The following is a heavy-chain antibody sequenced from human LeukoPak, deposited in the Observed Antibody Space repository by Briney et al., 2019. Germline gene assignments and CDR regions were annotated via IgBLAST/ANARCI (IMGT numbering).Heavy chain of an antibody. D-gene: IGHD2-8*01. Sequence: ASVKVSCKASGYTFTSYGISWVRQAPGQGLEWMGWVNPKSGNTGYKQKFQARVTITRDTSITTAYMELSSLTSDDTAVYFCARGLPLGYCTYGVCYPPKHFDFWGQGTLVTVSS. CDR3: ARGLPLGYCTYGVCYPPKHFDF. J-gene: IGHJ4*02. V-gene: IGHV1-8*03. CDR1: GYTFTSYG. CDR2: VNPKSGNT.